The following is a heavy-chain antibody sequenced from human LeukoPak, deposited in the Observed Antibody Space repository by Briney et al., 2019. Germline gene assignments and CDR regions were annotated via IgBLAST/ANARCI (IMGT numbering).Heavy chain of an antibody. J-gene: IGHJ5*02. CDR1: GGSISSYY. Sequence: SSETLSLTCTVSGGSISSYYWSWIRQPPGKGLEWIGYIYYSGSTNYNPSLKSRVTISVDTSKNQFSLKLSSVTAADTAVYYCARVPYYYDSSGYYSVWFDPWGQGTLVTVSS. D-gene: IGHD3-22*01. CDR3: ARVPYYYDSSGYYSVWFDP. CDR2: IYYSGST. V-gene: IGHV4-59*01.